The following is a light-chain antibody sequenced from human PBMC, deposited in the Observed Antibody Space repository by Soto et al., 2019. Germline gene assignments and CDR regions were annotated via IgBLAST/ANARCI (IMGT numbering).Light chain of an antibody. Sequence: DIQMTQSPSSVSASVGDRVTITCRASQGIGSWLSWYQQKPGKAPKLLIYAASSLQSGVPSRFRGSGSGTDFTLTISSRQPEDFATYYCQQANSFPWTCGQGTKVEIK. V-gene: IGKV1-12*01. CDR1: QGIGSW. CDR3: QQANSFPWT. J-gene: IGKJ1*01. CDR2: AAS.